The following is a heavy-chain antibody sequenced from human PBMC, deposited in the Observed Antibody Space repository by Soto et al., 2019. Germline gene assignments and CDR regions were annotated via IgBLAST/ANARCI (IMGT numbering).Heavy chain of an antibody. CDR2: IIPIFGTA. V-gene: IGHV1-69*13. D-gene: IGHD1-7*01. J-gene: IGHJ6*02. Sequence: GASVKVSCKASGGTFSSYAISWVRQAPGQGLEWMGGIIPIFGTANYAQKFQGRVTITADESTSTAYMELSSLRSEDTAVYYCARDGKLELRHSYYYGMDVWGQGTTVTVSS. CDR1: GGTFSSYA. CDR3: ARDGKLELRHSYYYGMDV.